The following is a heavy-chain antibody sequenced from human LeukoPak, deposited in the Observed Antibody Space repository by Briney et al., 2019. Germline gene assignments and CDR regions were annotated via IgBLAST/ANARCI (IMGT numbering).Heavy chain of an antibody. D-gene: IGHD6-13*01. CDR1: GFTFSSYS. CDR2: ISSSSSYI. J-gene: IGHJ4*02. V-gene: IGHV3-21*01. CDR3: ARYSIAAAGKDY. Sequence: GGSLRLSCAASGFTFSSYSMNWVRQAPGKGLEWVSSISSSSSYIYYADSVKGRFTISRDNAKNSLYLQMNSLRAEDTAVYYCARYSIAAAGKDYWGQGTLVTVPS.